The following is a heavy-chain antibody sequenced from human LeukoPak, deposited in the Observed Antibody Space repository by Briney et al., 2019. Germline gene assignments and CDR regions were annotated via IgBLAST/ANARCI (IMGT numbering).Heavy chain of an antibody. CDR3: VRDDDIYGFDY. V-gene: IGHV3-74*01. Sequence: PWGSLRLSCAASGFIFSRHWMHWVRQAPGEGLECVARVKKDDTYRDYADSVKGRFTISRDNAKNTLYLQMNSLRVEDTARYYCVRDDDIYGFDYWGQGTVVTVSS. CDR1: GFIFSRHW. D-gene: IGHD3-9*01. J-gene: IGHJ4*02. CDR2: VKKDDTYR.